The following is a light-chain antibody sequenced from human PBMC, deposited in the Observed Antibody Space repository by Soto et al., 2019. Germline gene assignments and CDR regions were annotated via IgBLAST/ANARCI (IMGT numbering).Light chain of an antibody. V-gene: IGKV1-39*01. CDR3: QQSYSTPRT. Sequence: DIQMTQSPSSLSASVGDRVTITCRASQSISNSLNWYQQKPGKAPNLLIYAASSLQSGVPSRFSGSGSGTDFTLTISSLQPEDFATYYCQQSYSTPRTFGQGTKLEIK. J-gene: IGKJ2*01. CDR2: AAS. CDR1: QSISNS.